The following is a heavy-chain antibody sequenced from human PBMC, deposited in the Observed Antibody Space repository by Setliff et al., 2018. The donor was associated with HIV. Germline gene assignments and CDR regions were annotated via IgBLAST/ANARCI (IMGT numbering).Heavy chain of an antibody. CDR3: AKARGYFDWLPPTDV. J-gene: IGHJ6*03. CDR2: ISFDGSNK. D-gene: IGHD3-9*01. V-gene: IGHV3-30*18. CDR1: GFSFSSYG. Sequence: PGGSLRLSCAASGFSFSSYGMHWVRQAPGKGLEWVAVISFDGSNKLYVDSVKGRFTISRDKSKNTLYLQMSSLRGEDTAVYYCAKARGYFDWLPPTDVWGKGTTVTVS.